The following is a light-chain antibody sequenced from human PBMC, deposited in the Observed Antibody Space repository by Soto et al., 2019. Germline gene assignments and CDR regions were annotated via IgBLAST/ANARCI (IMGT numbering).Light chain of an antibody. J-gene: IGKJ1*01. CDR1: QSVSSY. CDR2: GAT. CDR3: QQYGSSPRT. Sequence: ELVLTQSPGTLSLSPGERATLSCRASQSVSSYLAWYQQKLGQAPRLLIYGATSRATGIPDRFSGSGSGTDFTLSISRLEPEDFAVYYCQQYGSSPRTFGQGTKVDIK. V-gene: IGKV3-20*01.